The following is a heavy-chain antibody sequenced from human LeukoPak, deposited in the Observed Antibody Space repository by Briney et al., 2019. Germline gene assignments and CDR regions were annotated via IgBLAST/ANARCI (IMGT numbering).Heavy chain of an antibody. V-gene: IGHV3-9*01. CDR1: GFTFDDYA. CDR2: ISWNSGSI. J-gene: IGHJ6*02. CDR3: AKVTAAVYYYYGMDV. Sequence: PGGSLRLSCAAPGFTFDDYAMHWVRQAPGKGLEWVSGISWNSGSIGYADSVKGRFTISRDNAKNSLYLQMNSLRAEDTALYYCAKVTAAVYYYYGMDVWGQGTTVTVSS. D-gene: IGHD2-15*01.